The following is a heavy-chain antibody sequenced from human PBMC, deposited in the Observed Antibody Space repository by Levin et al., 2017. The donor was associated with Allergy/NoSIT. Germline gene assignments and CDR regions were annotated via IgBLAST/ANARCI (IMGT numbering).Heavy chain of an antibody. J-gene: IGHJ4*02. CDR3: ASYYDFWSGYYPEGY. CDR1: GFTFSSYW. V-gene: IGHV3-7*01. Sequence: RGESLKISCAASGFTFSSYWMSWVRQAPGKGLEWVANIKQDGSEKYYVDSVKGRFTISRDNAKNSLYLQMNSLRAEDTAVYYCASYYDFWSGYYPEGYWGQGTLVTVSS. D-gene: IGHD3-3*01. CDR2: IKQDGSEK.